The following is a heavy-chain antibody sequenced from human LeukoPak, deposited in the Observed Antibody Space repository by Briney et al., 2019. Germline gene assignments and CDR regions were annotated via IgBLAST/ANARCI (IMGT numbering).Heavy chain of an antibody. Sequence: NHGESLKISCKGSGYSFTSYWIGWVRQMPGKGLEWMGIIYPGDSDTRYSPSFQGQVTISADKSISTAYLQWSSLKASDTAMYYCARQMMGIAAAGNAHYYYGMDVWGQGTTVTVSS. J-gene: IGHJ6*02. CDR1: GYSFTSYW. D-gene: IGHD6-13*01. CDR3: ARQMMGIAAAGNAHYYYGMDV. CDR2: IYPGDSDT. V-gene: IGHV5-51*01.